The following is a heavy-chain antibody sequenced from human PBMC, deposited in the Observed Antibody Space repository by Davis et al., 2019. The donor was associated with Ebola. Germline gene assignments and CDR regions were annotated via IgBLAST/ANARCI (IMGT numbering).Heavy chain of an antibody. D-gene: IGHD3-22*01. V-gene: IGHV4-39*01. Sequence: SETLSLTCTVSGYSISSSYYWGWIRQPPGKGLEWIGSIYYSGSTYYNPSLKSRVTISVDTSKNQFSLKLSSVTAADTAVYYCARLGGYYYDSSGYYAENWFDPWGQGTLVTVSS. CDR2: IYYSGST. CDR3: ARLGGYYYDSSGYYAENWFDP. CDR1: GYSISSSYY. J-gene: IGHJ5*02.